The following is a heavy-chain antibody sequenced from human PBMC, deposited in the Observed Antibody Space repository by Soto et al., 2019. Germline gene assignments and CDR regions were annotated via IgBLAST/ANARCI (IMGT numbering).Heavy chain of an antibody. Sequence: LRLSCVASGFIFSDYYMAWIRRAPGKGLEWVSYISDGGSYTNHGNSVRGRVSVSRDDARNSLYLQIKNLRVEDTGVYYCARAPGAVNSYAGVDVWGQGTTVTVSS. CDR1: GFIFSDYY. V-gene: IGHV3-11*05. J-gene: IGHJ6*02. CDR3: ARAPGAVNSYAGVDV. D-gene: IGHD6-19*01. CDR2: ISDGGSYT.